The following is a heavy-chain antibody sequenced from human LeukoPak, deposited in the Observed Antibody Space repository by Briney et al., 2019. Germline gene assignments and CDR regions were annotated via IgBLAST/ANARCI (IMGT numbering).Heavy chain of an antibody. D-gene: IGHD3-3*01. CDR2: INHSGST. V-gene: IGHV4-34*01. CDR1: GGSFSGYY. J-gene: IGHJ4*02. Sequence: SETLSLTCAVYGGSFSGYYWSWIRQPPGKGLEWIGEINHSGSTNYNPSLKSRVTISVDTSKNQFSLKLSSVTAADTAVYYCARGPDGSHGITIFGVVSPYFDYWGQGTLVTVSS. CDR3: ARGPDGSHGITIFGVVSPYFDY.